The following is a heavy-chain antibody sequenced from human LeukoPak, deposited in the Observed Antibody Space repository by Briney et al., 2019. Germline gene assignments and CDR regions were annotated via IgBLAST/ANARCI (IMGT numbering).Heavy chain of an antibody. D-gene: IGHD3-16*01. CDR3: AGVPNVREGEWFDP. J-gene: IGHJ5*02. CDR2: IPYDGSTK. CDR1: GLTLSRYG. Sequence: PGRSLRLSCAASGLTLSRYGMHWVRQAPGKGLGWVAVIPYDGSTKNYADSVKDCFTISRDNSENTLYLQMSSLRVEDTAVYYCAGVPNVREGEWFDPWGQGTLVTVSS. V-gene: IGHV3-30*03.